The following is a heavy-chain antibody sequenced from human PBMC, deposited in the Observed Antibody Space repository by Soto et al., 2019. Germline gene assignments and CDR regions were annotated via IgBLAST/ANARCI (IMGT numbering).Heavy chain of an antibody. D-gene: IGHD3-10*01. CDR2: TKTDGTT. J-gene: IGHJ3*02. CDR1: GFTFSRHW. V-gene: IGHV3-74*01. Sequence: LRLSCAASGFTFSRHWIHWVRQAPGQGLVWVSRTKTDGTTSYADSVRGRFTISRDNAENTLYLQMNSLRAEDTAVYYCVRDMRAVPWYGGISSAFDMWGQGTMVTVSS. CDR3: VRDMRAVPWYGGISSAFDM.